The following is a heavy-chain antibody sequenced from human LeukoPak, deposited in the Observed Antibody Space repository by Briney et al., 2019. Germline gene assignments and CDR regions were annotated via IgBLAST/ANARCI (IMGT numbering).Heavy chain of an antibody. J-gene: IGHJ4*02. V-gene: IGHV3-23*01. CDR2: ISGSGGST. CDR1: GGSISSYY. CDR3: AKATDSSVYYYEYSPDY. D-gene: IGHD3-22*01. Sequence: ETLSLTCTVSGGSISSYYWSWVRQAPGKGLEWVSTISGSGGSTYYADSVKGRFTISRDNSKNTLYLQMSSLRAEDTAVYYCAKATDSSVYYYEYSPDYWGQGTLVTVSS.